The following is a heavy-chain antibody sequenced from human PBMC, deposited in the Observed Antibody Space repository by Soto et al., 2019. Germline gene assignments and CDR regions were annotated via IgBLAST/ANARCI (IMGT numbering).Heavy chain of an antibody. Sequence: PGGSLRLSCAVPGFIFSNYPMSWVRQAPGKGLEWVSSVSPSGSNTYYADSVKGRFTMSRDNSDNRLHLQMNSLTAEDTAVYFCARRDSSGWYSLDYWGQGTLVTVS. V-gene: IGHV3-23*01. CDR2: VSPSGSNT. CDR1: GFIFSNYP. D-gene: IGHD6-19*01. CDR3: ARRDSSGWYSLDY. J-gene: IGHJ4*02.